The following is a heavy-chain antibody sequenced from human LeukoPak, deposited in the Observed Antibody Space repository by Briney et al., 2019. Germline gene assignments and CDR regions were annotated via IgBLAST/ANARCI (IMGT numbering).Heavy chain of an antibody. J-gene: IGHJ4*02. CDR2: INQDGSEK. Sequence: GGSLRLFCAASGFTFSNYWMSWVRQAPGKGLEWVANINQDGSEKYYVDSVKGRFTISRDNAKNSLYLQMNSLRAEDTAVYYCARQWRELQLGYWGQGTLVTVSS. CDR3: ARQWRELQLGY. CDR1: GFTFSNYW. D-gene: IGHD1-26*01. V-gene: IGHV3-7*01.